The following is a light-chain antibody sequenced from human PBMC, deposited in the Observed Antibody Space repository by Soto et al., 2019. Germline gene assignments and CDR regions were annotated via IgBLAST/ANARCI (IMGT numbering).Light chain of an antibody. V-gene: IGKV3-15*01. CDR3: QQYNNWSV. Sequence: EIVMTQSPATLSVSPGETATLSCRASQSVSSNLAWYQQKPGQAPRLLIYGASTRATGIPARFSGSGSGTEFTLTISSLQSEDFAVYYCQQYNNWSVFGQGTKLEIK. J-gene: IGKJ2*01. CDR1: QSVSSN. CDR2: GAS.